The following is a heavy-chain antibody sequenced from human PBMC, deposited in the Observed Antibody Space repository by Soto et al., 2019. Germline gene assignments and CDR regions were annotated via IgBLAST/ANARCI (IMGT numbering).Heavy chain of an antibody. V-gene: IGHV5-51*01. D-gene: IGHD6-19*01. Sequence: GESLKISCKGSGYSFTSYWIGWVRQMPGKGLEWVGFIYPADSNTRYSPSFEGQVTISVDKSIGTAYLQWSSLKASDTAIYYCAKSQSSGWFYWGQGALVTVSS. CDR3: AKSQSSGWFY. J-gene: IGHJ4*02. CDR1: GYSFTSYW. CDR2: IYPADSNT.